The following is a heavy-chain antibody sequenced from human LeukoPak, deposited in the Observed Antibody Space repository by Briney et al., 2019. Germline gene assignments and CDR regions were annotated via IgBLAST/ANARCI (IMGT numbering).Heavy chain of an antibody. J-gene: IGHJ5*02. V-gene: IGHV4-61*01. Sequence: SETLSLTCTVSAGSVSNGNYYWSWLRQPPGKALEWIGYIYYTGTTYYIPSLEGRVTISVDTSKNQFSLKLSSVAAADTAVYYCAGWNYDFWSGYYPGNWFDPWGQGTLVTVSS. CDR2: IYYTGTT. CDR1: AGSVSNGNYY. D-gene: IGHD3-3*01. CDR3: AGWNYDFWSGYYPGNWFDP.